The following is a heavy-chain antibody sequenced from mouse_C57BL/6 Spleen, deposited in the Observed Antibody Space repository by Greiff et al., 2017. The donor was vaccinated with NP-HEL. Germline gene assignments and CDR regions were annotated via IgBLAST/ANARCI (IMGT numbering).Heavy chain of an antibody. Sequence: EVQVVESGGDLVKPGGSLKLSCAASGFTFSSYGMSWVRQTPDKRLEWVATISSGGSYTYYPDSVKGRFTISRDNAKNTLYLQMSSLKSEDTAMYYCARGGRNYYFDYWGQGTTLTVSS. CDR2: ISSGGSYT. CDR1: GFTFSSYG. D-gene: IGHD2-1*01. V-gene: IGHV5-6*01. J-gene: IGHJ2*01. CDR3: ARGGRNYYFDY.